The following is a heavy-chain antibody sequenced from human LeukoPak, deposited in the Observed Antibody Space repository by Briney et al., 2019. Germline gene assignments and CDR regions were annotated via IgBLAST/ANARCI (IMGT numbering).Heavy chain of an antibody. D-gene: IGHD4-17*01. V-gene: IGHV4-4*02. CDR1: GGSISSSNW. CDR3: ARDGYGDYGGYYGMDA. J-gene: IGHJ6*02. Sequence: PSGTLSLTCAVSGGSISSSNWWSWVRQPPGKGLEWIGEIYHSGSTNYNPSLKSRVTISVDKSKNQFSLKLSSVTAADTAVYYCARDGYGDYGGYYGMDAWGQGTTVTVSS. CDR2: IYHSGST.